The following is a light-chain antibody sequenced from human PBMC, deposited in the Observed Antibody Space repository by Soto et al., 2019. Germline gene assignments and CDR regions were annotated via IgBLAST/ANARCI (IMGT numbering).Light chain of an antibody. CDR1: QSISTW. Sequence: DIQMTQSPSTLSASVGDIVTITCRASQSISTWLAWYQQKSGKAPKLLIYEASSLGSGVPSRFSGSGSGTEFTLTISSLQPDDFATYYCQQYNSYSEKFGQGTKVDIK. V-gene: IGKV1-5*03. CDR3: QQYNSYSEK. CDR2: EAS. J-gene: IGKJ1*01.